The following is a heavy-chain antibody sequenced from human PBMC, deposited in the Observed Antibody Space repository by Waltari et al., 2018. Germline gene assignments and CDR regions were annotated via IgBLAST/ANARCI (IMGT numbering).Heavy chain of an antibody. Sequence: EVRLVESGGGLVQPVGSLRLSCATSGFTFSSYAMSWVRQAPGKGREWVSSISAGGGATYYADSVKGRFTISRDISKNTLCLQVNSLRADDTAVYYCTERGDYYYYGMAVWGQGTTVTVSS. J-gene: IGHJ6*02. CDR2: ISAGGGAT. CDR3: TERGDYYYYGMAV. CDR1: GFTFSSYA. V-gene: IGHV3-23*04.